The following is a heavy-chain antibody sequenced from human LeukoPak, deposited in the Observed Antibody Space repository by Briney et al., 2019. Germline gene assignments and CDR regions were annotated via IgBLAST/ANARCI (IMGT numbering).Heavy chain of an antibody. J-gene: IGHJ6*03. Sequence: SETLSLTCAVYGGSFRDYSWTWIRQPPGKGLEWTGEINESGGTNYNPSLMSRVIMSVDTSKSQISLKVSSVTAADTAVYYCARVAYRYSINDWSRTGLGAYPTKYYYYMDVWGKGTTVTVSS. CDR2: INESGGT. CDR3: ARVAYRYSINDWSRTGLGAYPTKYYYYMDV. CDR1: GGSFRDYS. V-gene: IGHV4-34*01. D-gene: IGHD2-8*01.